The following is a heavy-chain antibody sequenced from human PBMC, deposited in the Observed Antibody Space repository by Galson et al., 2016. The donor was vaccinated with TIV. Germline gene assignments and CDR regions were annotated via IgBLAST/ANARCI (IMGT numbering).Heavy chain of an antibody. CDR1: GFTFRSNA. CDR2: IGDSGYTT. Sequence: SLRLSCAASGFTFRSNAMSWVRQAPGKGLEWVSTIGDSGYTTHYADSVKGRFIISRDDSKNTVYLRMNNVGVDDTAVYYCAKSLFHTIDFGGLTVIFDHWGQGTLVTVSS. D-gene: IGHD5-24*01. V-gene: IGHV3-23*01. CDR3: AKSLFHTIDFGGLTVIFDH. J-gene: IGHJ4*02.